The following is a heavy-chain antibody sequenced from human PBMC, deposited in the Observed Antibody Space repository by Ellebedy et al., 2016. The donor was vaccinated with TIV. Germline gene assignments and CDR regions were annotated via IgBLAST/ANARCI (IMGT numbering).Heavy chain of an antibody. CDR2: ISNDGSNI. CDR1: GFTFSRFA. J-gene: IGHJ4*02. V-gene: IGHV3-30-3*02. CDR3: AKCSRTCQHGNFDN. Sequence: GGSLRLXXVASGFTFSRFAMHWARQAPGKGREWVAVISNDGSNINYADSVRGRFIISRDDSKNTLYLQMNSLRAEDTAVYYCAKCSRTCQHGNFDNWGQGTLVTVSS. D-gene: IGHD1-14*01.